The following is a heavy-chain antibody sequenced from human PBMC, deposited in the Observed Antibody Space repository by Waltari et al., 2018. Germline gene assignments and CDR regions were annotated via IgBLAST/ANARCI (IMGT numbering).Heavy chain of an antibody. CDR3: ARAYTSSSGLLWLSAADC. J-gene: IGHJ4*02. V-gene: IGHV3-30-3*01. CDR1: RFHLSPYA. CDR2: ISYDGSKE. Sequence: QVQLVESGGGVVHPGRSLRPSCAPSRFHLSPYALLRLRQAPGKGLEWVAIISYDGSKEYDADSVKGRFTISRDKSKNTLFLQMNSLISVDTAIYYCARAYTSSSGLLWLSAADCWGQGTLVTVSS. D-gene: IGHD6-13*01.